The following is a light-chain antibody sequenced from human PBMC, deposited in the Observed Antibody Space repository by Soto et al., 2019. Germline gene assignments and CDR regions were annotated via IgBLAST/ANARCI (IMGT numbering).Light chain of an antibody. CDR1: QTISSW. J-gene: IGKJ1*01. Sequence: DIQMTQSPSTLSESVGDRVTITCRASQTISSWLAWYQQKPGKAPKLLIYKASTLKSGVPSRFSGSGSGTEFTLTMSSLQPDDFATYYCQHYNSYSEAFGQGTKVELK. V-gene: IGKV1-5*03. CDR3: QHYNSYSEA. CDR2: KAS.